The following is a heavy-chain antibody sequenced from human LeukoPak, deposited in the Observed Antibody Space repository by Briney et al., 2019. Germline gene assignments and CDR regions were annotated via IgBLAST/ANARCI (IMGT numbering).Heavy chain of an antibody. Sequence: GGSLRLSCAASGFTFSDYYMGWIRQAPGQGPQWISYISSSGLSAYYADSVKGRFIISRDNAKNSLYLYMNILRAEDTAMYYCVISLNTVIVSPYYFDSWGQGTLVTVSS. J-gene: IGHJ4*02. D-gene: IGHD5-18*01. CDR2: ISSSGLSA. CDR1: GFTFSDYY. CDR3: VISLNTVIVSPYYFDS. V-gene: IGHV3-11*04.